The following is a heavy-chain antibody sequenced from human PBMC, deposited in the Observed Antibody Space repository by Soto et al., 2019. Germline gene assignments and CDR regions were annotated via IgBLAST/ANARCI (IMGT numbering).Heavy chain of an antibody. CDR3: ARAPLLRYCSSTSCYSRVNAFDI. J-gene: IGHJ3*02. D-gene: IGHD2-2*01. CDR1: GDSVTSHY. V-gene: IGHV4-59*02. Sequence: SETLSLTCPFSGDSVTSHYLTWIRQSPEKGLEWIGYMHYTGFSHYNPSLKSRLTISVDRSKNQFTLQLTSVTVEDTAVYYCARAPLLRYCSSTSCYSRVNAFDIWGQGTMVTVSS. CDR2: MHYTGFS.